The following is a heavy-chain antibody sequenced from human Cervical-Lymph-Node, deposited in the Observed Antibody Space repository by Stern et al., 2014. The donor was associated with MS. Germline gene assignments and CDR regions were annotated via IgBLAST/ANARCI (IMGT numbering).Heavy chain of an antibody. D-gene: IGHD4-17*01. CDR3: ATSTVNAFDI. V-gene: IGHV1-3*01. CDR1: GYTFTKYA. CDR2: INAGNGDT. J-gene: IGHJ3*02. Sequence: QLVQSGAEVKKPGASVKVSCKASGYTFTKYAVHWVRQAPGQRLEWMGWINAGNGDTKYSQKFQGRVTITRDTSASTVYMELSSLRSEDTAVYYCATSTVNAFDIWGQGTVVIVSS.